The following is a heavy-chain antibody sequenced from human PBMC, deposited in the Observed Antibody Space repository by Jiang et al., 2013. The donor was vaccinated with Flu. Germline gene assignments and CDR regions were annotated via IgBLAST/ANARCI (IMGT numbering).Heavy chain of an antibody. V-gene: IGHV4-39*07. J-gene: IGHJ4*02. D-gene: IGHD5-12*01. CDR1: GGSISSSSYY. CDR2: IYYSGST. CDR3: ARHAEVANPTFSLYYFDY. Sequence: GSGLVKPSETLSLTCTVSGGSISSSSYYWGWIRQPPGKGLEWIGSIYYSGSTYYNPSLKSRVTISVDTSKNQFSLKLSSVTAADTAVYYCARHAEVANPTFSLYYFDYWGQGTLVTVSS.